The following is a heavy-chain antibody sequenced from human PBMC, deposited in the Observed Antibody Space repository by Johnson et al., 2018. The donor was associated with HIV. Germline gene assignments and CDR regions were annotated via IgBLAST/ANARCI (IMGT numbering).Heavy chain of an antibody. J-gene: IGHJ3*02. Sequence: MLLVESGGGLVQPGGSLRLSCAASGFTFSSYAMHWVRQAPGKGLEYVSAISSDGGSSYSANSVKGRFTISRDNSKNTLFLHMGSLRAEDMAVYYCARRAHDAFDIWGQGTMVTVSS. CDR1: GFTFSSYA. CDR2: ISSDGGSS. CDR3: ARRAHDAFDI. V-gene: IGHV3-64*01.